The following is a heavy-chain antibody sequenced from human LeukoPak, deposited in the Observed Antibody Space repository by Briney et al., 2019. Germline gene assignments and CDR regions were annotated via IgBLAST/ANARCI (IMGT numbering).Heavy chain of an antibody. D-gene: IGHD5-18*01. CDR2: ISWNSGSI. Sequence: GGSLRLSCAASGFTFSDYYMSWIRQAPGKGLEWVSSISWNSGSIGYADSVKGRFTISRDNAKNSLYLQMNSLRAEDTALYYCAKGLRGYSYAFDYWGQGTLVTVSS. V-gene: IGHV3-9*01. CDR1: GFTFSDYY. CDR3: AKGLRGYSYAFDY. J-gene: IGHJ4*02.